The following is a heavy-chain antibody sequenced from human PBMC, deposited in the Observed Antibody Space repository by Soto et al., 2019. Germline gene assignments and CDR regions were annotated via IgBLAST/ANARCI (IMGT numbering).Heavy chain of an antibody. V-gene: IGHV3-11*01. J-gene: IGHJ5*02. CDR1: GLTFSDYY. CDR2: ISSSGSNT. Sequence: VGSLRLSCAVSGLTFSDYYMSWIRQAPGKGLEWVSYISSSGSNTYYADSVKGRFTVSRDNAENSLYLQMNSLRAEDTAVYYCEREKWNGEGICFDPWGQGTLVTVSS. CDR3: EREKWNGEGICFDP. D-gene: IGHD1-1*01.